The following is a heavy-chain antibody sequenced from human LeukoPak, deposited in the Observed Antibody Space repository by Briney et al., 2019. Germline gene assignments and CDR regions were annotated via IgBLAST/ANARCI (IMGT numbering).Heavy chain of an antibody. CDR2: ISGSGGST. CDR3: AKTNGGSSAGFDY. Sequence: GGSLRLSCAASGFTFSSYAMSWVRQAPGKGLEWVSAISGSGGSTYYADSVKGRFTISRDNSKNTLYLQVNSLRAEDTAVYYCAKTNGGSSAGFDYWGQGTLVTVSS. CDR1: GFTFSSYA. D-gene: IGHD2-8*01. J-gene: IGHJ4*02. V-gene: IGHV3-23*01.